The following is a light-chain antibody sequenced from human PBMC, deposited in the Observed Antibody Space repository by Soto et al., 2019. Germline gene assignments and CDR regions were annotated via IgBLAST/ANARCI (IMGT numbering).Light chain of an antibody. CDR1: QSIDRW. V-gene: IGKV1-5*03. Sequence: DIQITQSPSTLPASVGDRVTITCRASQSIDRWLAWYQQRPGKAPKLLIYKASSLESGVPSRLSGSGSGTEFTLIIRSLQPDDFATYYCQQYNNYSTFGQGTRLEIK. J-gene: IGKJ5*01. CDR2: KAS. CDR3: QQYNNYST.